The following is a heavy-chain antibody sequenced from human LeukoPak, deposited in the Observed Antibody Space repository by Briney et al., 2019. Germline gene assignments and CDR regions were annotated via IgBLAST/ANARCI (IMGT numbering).Heavy chain of an antibody. J-gene: IGHJ4*02. V-gene: IGHV1-2*02. CDR1: GYTFTGYY. Sequence: ASEKVSCKASGYTFTGYYIHWVRQAPGQGLEWMGWINPNSGGTNYAQKFQGRVTMTRDTSMSTAYMELSGLRSDDTAVYYCSRDSGYCSGGSCWYFDFWGQGTLVTVSA. CDR3: SRDSGYCSGGSCWYFDF. CDR2: INPNSGGT. D-gene: IGHD2-15*01.